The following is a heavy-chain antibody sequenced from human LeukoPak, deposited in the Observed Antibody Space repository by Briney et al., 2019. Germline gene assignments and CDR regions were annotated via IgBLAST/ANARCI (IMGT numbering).Heavy chain of an antibody. D-gene: IGHD4-23*01. CDR3: AREHYGGNGPFDY. J-gene: IGHJ4*02. CDR2: IKQDGSEK. CDR1: GFTFSSYW. Sequence: GGSLRLSCAASGFTFSSYWMSWVRQAPGKGLEWVANIKQDGSEKYYVDSVKGRFTISRDSAKNSLYLQMNSLRAEDTAVYYCAREHYGGNGPFDYWGQGTLVTVSS. V-gene: IGHV3-7*01.